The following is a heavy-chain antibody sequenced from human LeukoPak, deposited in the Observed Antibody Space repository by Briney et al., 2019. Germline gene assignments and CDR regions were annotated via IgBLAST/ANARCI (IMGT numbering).Heavy chain of an antibody. Sequence: PSETLSLTCAVYGGSFSGYYWSWIRQPPGKGLEWIGEINHSGSTNYNPSLKSRVTISVDTSKNQFSLKLSSVTAADTAVYYCAKRPVGAGHYSYWGQGTLVTVSS. CDR1: GGSFSGYY. CDR2: INHSGST. V-gene: IGHV4-34*01. D-gene: IGHD1-26*01. CDR3: AKRPVGAGHYSY. J-gene: IGHJ4*02.